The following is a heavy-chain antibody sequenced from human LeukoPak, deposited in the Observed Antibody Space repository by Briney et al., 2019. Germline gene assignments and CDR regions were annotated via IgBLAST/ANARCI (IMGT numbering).Heavy chain of an antibody. CDR1: GGSFSGYY. D-gene: IGHD3-22*01. Sequence: PSETLSLTCAVYGGSFSGYYWSWIRQPPGKGLEWIGEINHSGSTNYNPSLKSRVTISVDTSKNQFSLKLSSVTAADTAVYYCARDPDYYYDSSGSSYWGQGTLVTVSS. J-gene: IGHJ4*02. CDR3: ARDPDYYYDSSGSSY. CDR2: INHSGST. V-gene: IGHV4-34*01.